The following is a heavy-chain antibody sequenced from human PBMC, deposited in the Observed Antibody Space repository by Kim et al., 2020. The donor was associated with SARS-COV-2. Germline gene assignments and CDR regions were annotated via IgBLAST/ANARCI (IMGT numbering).Heavy chain of an antibody. D-gene: IGHD2-15*01. J-gene: IGHJ4*02. Sequence: SETLSLTCAVSGGSISSSNWWSWVRQPPGKGLEWIGEIYHSGSTNYNPSLKSRVTISVDKSKNQFSLKLSSVTAADTAVYYCARDVGGPYCSGGSCYSADYWGQGTLVTVSS. CDR1: GGSISSSNW. V-gene: IGHV4-4*02. CDR3: ARDVGGPYCSGGSCYSADY. CDR2: IYHSGST.